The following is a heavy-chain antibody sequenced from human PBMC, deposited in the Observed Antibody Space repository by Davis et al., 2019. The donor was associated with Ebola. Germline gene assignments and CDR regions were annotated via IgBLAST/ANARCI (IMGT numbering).Heavy chain of an antibody. CDR3: AKDQQAKRGLGAFDI. Sequence: AASVKVSCKASGYTFTSYAMNWVRQAPGKGLEWVSVLSGSGDSTYYADSVKGRFTISRDNSKNTLYLQMNSLRVEDTAVYYCAKDQQAKRGLGAFDIWGQGTMVTVSS. CDR2: LSGSGDST. D-gene: IGHD6-13*01. CDR1: GYTFTSYA. V-gene: IGHV3-23*01. J-gene: IGHJ3*02.